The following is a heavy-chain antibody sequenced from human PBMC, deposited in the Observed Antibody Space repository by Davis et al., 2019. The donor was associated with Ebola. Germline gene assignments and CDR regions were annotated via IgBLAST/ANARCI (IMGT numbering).Heavy chain of an antibody. CDR2: INPNTGGT. V-gene: IGHV1-2*04. Sequence: AASVKVSCKASGYIFIHYYLHWVRQAPGRGLQWMGRINPNTGGTDYAQDFQGWVTMTTDTSTSTAYMELRSLRSDDTAVYYCARDNDCSSTSCYYYYYGMDVWGQGTTVTVSS. J-gene: IGHJ6*02. CDR3: ARDNDCSSTSCYYYYYGMDV. D-gene: IGHD2-2*01. CDR1: GYIFIHYY.